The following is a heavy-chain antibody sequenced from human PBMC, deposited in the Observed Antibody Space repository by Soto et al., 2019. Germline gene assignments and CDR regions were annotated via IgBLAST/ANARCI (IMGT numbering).Heavy chain of an antibody. CDR2: ITPLFGTA. J-gene: IGHJ4*02. CDR3: ARPFDFDRRGHFYAY. V-gene: IGHV1-69*01. CDR1: GGTFNRNT. Sequence: QVQLVQSGAEVKKPGSSVKISCKASGGTFNRNTISWLRQAPGQGLDWMGGITPLFGTANYAQKFQGRVRINADESKSTAYMELGRLRSEDTAIYYCARPFDFDRRGHFYAYWGQGTLIIVSS. D-gene: IGHD3-22*01.